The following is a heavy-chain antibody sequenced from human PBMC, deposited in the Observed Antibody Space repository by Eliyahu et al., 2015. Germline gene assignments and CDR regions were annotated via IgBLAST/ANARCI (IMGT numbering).Heavy chain of an antibody. Sequence: QVQLQESGPGLAKPSETLSLTCTASSFSISSDFYCCWIRQPPGKGLEWIGSISHSGRTYYNPSLKSRVAISLDTSKNQLSLDLRSVTATDTAVYYCAVAPTYYSFDHWGQGTLVTVSS. CDR3: AVAPTYYSFDH. D-gene: IGHD1-26*01. V-gene: IGHV4-38-2*02. J-gene: IGHJ4*01. CDR2: ISHSGRT. CDR1: SFSISSDFY.